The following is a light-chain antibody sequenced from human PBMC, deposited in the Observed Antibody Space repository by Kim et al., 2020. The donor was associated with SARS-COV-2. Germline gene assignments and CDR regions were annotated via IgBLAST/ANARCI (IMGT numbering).Light chain of an antibody. CDR2: GAS. CDR3: HQYNDWPPGDT. Sequence: SPGERATLSCRASQSVSNNLAWYQHKPGQPPRLLIYGASTRATGVPARFSGSGSGTDFTLTVSSLQSEDFAVYYCHQYNDWPPGDTFGQGTKLELK. V-gene: IGKV3-15*01. J-gene: IGKJ2*01. CDR1: QSVSNN.